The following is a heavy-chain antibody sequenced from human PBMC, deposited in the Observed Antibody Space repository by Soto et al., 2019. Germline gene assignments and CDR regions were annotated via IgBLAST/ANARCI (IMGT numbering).Heavy chain of an antibody. CDR3: ARDLLVTVAGDHDAFDI. CDR1: GFTFSSYS. D-gene: IGHD6-19*01. V-gene: IGHV3-48*01. CDR2: ISSSSSTI. J-gene: IGHJ3*02. Sequence: PGGSLRLSCAASGFTFSSYSMNWVRQAPGKGLEWVSYISSSSSTIYYADSVKGRFTISRDNAKNSLYLQMNSLRAEDTAVYYCARDLLVTVAGDHDAFDIWGQGTMVTVSS.